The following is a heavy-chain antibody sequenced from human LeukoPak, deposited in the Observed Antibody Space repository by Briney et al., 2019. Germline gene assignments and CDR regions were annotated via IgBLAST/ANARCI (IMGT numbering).Heavy chain of an antibody. CDR1: GFIFSSYS. Sequence: GGSLRLSCAASGFIFSSYSMNWVRQAPGKGLEWVSSISSSSSYIYYTDSVKGRFTISRDNAKNSLYLQMNSLRDEDTAVYYCARTHQTSSSFDYWGQGTLVTVSS. CDR3: ARTHQTSSSFDY. J-gene: IGHJ4*02. CDR2: ISSSSSYI. D-gene: IGHD6-6*01. V-gene: IGHV3-21*01.